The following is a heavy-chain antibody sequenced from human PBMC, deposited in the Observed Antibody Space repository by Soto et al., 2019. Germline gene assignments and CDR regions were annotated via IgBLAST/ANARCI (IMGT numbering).Heavy chain of an antibody. CDR1: GGSMSRSNW. Sequence: QVQLQESGPGLVKPSGTLSLTCTVSGGSMSRSNWWNRVSQSPGKGLEWIGEAHHSGRTNYNPSLKSRVTISVDKSKNHFSLKLSSVTAADTAVYYCARSEATGLDYWGQGTLVTVSS. J-gene: IGHJ4*02. D-gene: IGHD1-26*01. CDR2: AHHSGRT. V-gene: IGHV4-4*02. CDR3: ARSEATGLDY.